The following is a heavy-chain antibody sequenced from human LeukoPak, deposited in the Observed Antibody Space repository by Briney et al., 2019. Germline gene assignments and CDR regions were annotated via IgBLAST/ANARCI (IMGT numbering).Heavy chain of an antibody. D-gene: IGHD3-22*01. V-gene: IGHV3-74*01. CDR1: GFTLSSYW. CDR2: IGSDAGST. J-gene: IGHJ4*02. Sequence: GGSLRLSCAASGFTLSSYWMHWVRQAPGEGLVWVSRIGSDAGSTSYADFVKGRFTISRDNAENTLFLQMNSLTAEDTAVYYCARARGYYYDSFDYWGQGTLVTISS. CDR3: ARARGYYYDSFDY.